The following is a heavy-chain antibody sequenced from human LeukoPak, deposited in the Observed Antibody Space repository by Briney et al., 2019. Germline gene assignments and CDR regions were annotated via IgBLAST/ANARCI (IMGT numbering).Heavy chain of an antibody. CDR1: GGTFISYA. Sequence: GASVKVSCKASGGTFISYAISWVRQAPGQGLEWMGRIIPILGIANYAQKFQGRVTITADKSTSTAYMELSSLRSEDTAVYYCARGHLQIVVVPADYYYYGMDVWGQGTTVTVSS. V-gene: IGHV1-69*04. CDR2: IIPILGIA. J-gene: IGHJ6*02. CDR3: ARGHLQIVVVPADYYYYGMDV. D-gene: IGHD2-2*01.